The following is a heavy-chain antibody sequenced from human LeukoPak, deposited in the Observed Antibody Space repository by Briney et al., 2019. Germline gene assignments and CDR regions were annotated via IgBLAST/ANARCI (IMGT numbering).Heavy chain of an antibody. Sequence: GGSLRLSCAASGFTFSSYAMHWVRQAPGKGLEWVAVISYDGSNKYYADSVKGRFTISRDNAKNSLYLQMNSLRAEDTAVYYCARAAMVPKDFDYWGQGTLVTVSS. J-gene: IGHJ4*02. CDR3: ARAAMVPKDFDY. CDR1: GFTFSSYA. V-gene: IGHV3-30-3*01. D-gene: IGHD5-18*01. CDR2: ISYDGSNK.